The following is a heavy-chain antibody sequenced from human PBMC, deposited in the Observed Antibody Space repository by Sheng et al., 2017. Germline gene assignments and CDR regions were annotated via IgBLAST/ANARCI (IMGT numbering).Heavy chain of an antibody. CDR3: ARGDPSWYYFDY. J-gene: IGHJ4*02. D-gene: IGHD6-13*01. Sequence: QVQLVESGGGVVQPGRSLRLSCAASGLTFSTYAMHWVRQAPGKGLEWVALISYDGSNKYYADSVKGRFTISRDNSKNTLYLQMNSLRAEDTAVYWCARGDPSWYYFDYWGQGTLVTVSS. V-gene: IGHV3-30*04. CDR2: ISYDGSNK. CDR1: GLTFSTYA.